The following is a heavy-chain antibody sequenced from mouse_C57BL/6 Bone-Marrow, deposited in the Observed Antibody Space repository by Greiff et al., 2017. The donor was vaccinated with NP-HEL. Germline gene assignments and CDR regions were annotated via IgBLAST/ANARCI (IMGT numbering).Heavy chain of an antibody. Sequence: EVKLMESGEGLVKPGGSLKLSCAASGFTFSSYAMSWVRQTPEKRLEWVAYISSGGDYIYYADTVKGRFTISRDNARNTLYLQMSSLKSEDTAMYYCTREVRRNYAMDYWGQGTSVTVSS. CDR2: ISSGGDYI. CDR1: GFTFSSYA. CDR3: TREVRRNYAMDY. J-gene: IGHJ4*01. D-gene: IGHD2-14*01. V-gene: IGHV5-9-1*02.